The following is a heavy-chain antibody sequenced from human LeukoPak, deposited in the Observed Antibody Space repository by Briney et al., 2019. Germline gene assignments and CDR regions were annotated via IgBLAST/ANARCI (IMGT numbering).Heavy chain of an antibody. CDR2: FDPEDGET. CDR3: ATFTNSGWYRRFDY. CDR1: GYTLTELS. J-gene: IGHJ4*02. Sequence: ASVKVSCKVSGYTLTELSMHWVRQAPGKGLEWMGGFDPEDGETIYAQKFQGRVTTTEDTSTDTAYMELSSLRSEDTAVYYCATFTNSGWYRRFDYWGQGTLVTVSS. V-gene: IGHV1-24*01. D-gene: IGHD6-19*01.